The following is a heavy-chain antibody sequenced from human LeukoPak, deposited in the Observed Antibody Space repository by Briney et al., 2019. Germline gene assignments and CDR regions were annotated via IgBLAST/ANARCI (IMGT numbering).Heavy chain of an antibody. CDR1: GGSISSYY. J-gene: IGHJ4*02. Sequence: SETLSLTCTVSGGSISSYYWSWIRQPPGKGLEWIGYIYYSGSTNYNPSLKSRVTISVDTSKNQFSLKLSSVTAADTAVYYCARASYSYDINGWVPFDYWGRGTLVTVSS. CDR3: ARASYSYDINGWVPFDY. CDR2: IYYSGST. D-gene: IGHD3-22*01. V-gene: IGHV4-59*01.